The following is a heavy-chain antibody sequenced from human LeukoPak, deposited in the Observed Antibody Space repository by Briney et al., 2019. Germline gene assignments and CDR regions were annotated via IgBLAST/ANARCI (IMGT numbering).Heavy chain of an antibody. CDR3: ARGVLIVGALDAFDI. Sequence: PSETLSLTCAVYGGSFSGYYWSWIRQPPGKGLEWIGEINHSGSTNYNPSLKSRVTISVDTSKNQFSLKLSSVTAADTAVYYCARGVLIVGALDAFDIWGQGTMVTVSS. D-gene: IGHD1-26*01. CDR2: INHSGST. CDR1: GGSFSGYY. J-gene: IGHJ3*02. V-gene: IGHV4-34*01.